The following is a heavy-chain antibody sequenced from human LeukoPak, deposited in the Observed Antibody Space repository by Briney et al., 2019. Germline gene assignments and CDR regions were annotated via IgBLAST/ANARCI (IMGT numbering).Heavy chain of an antibody. J-gene: IGHJ4*02. D-gene: IGHD4-17*01. CDR3: ARIGGDYGSYYFDY. CDR2: ISSSSSYI. CDR1: GFTFSSYS. Sequence: GGSLRLSCAASGFTFSSYSMNWVRQAPGKGLEWVSSISSSSSYIYYADSVKGRFTISRDNAKNSLYLQMNSLRAEDTAVYYCARIGGDYGSYYFDYWGQGTLVTVSS. V-gene: IGHV3-21*01.